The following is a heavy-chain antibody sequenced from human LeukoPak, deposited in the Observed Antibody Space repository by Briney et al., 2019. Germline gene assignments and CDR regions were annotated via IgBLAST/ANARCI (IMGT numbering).Heavy chain of an antibody. J-gene: IGHJ4*02. CDR3: VKQWVGC. D-gene: IGHD6-19*01. CDR1: GFSFSNYA. V-gene: IGHV3-23*01. Sequence: PGGSLRLSCAASGFSFSNYAMNWVRQAPGKGLEWVSSLSETGDTTQYADSVKGRFTISRDNSKNTLYLQMNSLRVEDTALYYCVKQWVGCWGQGTLVTVST. CDR2: LSETGDTT.